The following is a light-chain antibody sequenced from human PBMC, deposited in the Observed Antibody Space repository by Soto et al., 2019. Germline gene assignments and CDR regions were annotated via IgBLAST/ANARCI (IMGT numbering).Light chain of an antibody. J-gene: IGKJ1*01. CDR2: AAS. CDR3: QQFGGSPTWT. V-gene: IGKV3-20*01. CDR1: QSVSNNL. Sequence: ESVLTQSPDTLSLSPGESAILSCRASQSVSNNLLAWYQQKPGQAPRLLIYAASARATGIPDRFSGSGSGTDFTLTISGLQPEDFAVYYCQQFGGSPTWTFGQGTKVEIK.